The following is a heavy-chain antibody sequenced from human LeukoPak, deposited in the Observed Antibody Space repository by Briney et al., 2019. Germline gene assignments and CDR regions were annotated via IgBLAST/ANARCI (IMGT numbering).Heavy chain of an antibody. D-gene: IGHD3-10*01. J-gene: IGHJ4*02. CDR1: GYTFTSYA. V-gene: IGHV1-3*01. Sequence: GASVKVSCKASGYTFTSYAMHWVRQAPGQRLEWMGWINAGNGNKKYSQKFQGRVTITRDTSASTAYMELSSLRSEDTAVYYCARDGVMVRGGGLGYWGQGTLVTVSS. CDR3: ARDGVMVRGGGLGY. CDR2: INAGNGNK.